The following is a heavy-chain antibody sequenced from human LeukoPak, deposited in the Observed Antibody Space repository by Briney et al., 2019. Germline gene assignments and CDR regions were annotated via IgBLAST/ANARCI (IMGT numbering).Heavy chain of an antibody. V-gene: IGHV4-39*07. CDR3: ARDLYGDSDY. Sequence: PSETLSLTCTVSGGSISSSSYYWGWIRQPPGKGLEWIGSTYYSGSTYYNPSLKSRVTISVDTSKNQFSLKLSSVTAADTAVYYCARDLYGDSDYWGQGTLVTVSS. D-gene: IGHD4-17*01. CDR1: GGSISSSSYY. J-gene: IGHJ4*02. CDR2: TYYSGST.